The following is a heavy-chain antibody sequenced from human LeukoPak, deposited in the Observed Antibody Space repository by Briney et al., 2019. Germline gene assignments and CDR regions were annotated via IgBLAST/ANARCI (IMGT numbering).Heavy chain of an antibody. D-gene: IGHD2-2*01. J-gene: IGHJ6*02. CDR2: IYPGDSDT. CDR1: GYSFTSYW. V-gene: IGHV5-51*01. CDR3: ARGGWEHIVVVPAADPDPYYYGMDV. Sequence: GESLKISCKGSGYSFTSYWIGWVRQMPGKGLEWMGIIYPGDSDTRYSPSFQGQVTISADKSISTAYLQWSSLKASDTAMYYCARGGWEHIVVVPAADPDPYYYGMDVWGQGTTVTVSS.